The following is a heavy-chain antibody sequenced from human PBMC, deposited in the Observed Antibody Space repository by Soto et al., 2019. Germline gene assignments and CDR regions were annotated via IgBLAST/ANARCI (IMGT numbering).Heavy chain of an antibody. CDR3: AKVPPDYDFWSGYYDY. CDR1: GFTFSSYA. CDR2: ISGSGGST. V-gene: IGHV3-23*01. J-gene: IGHJ4*02. Sequence: GGSLRLSCPASGFTFSSYAMSWVRQAPGKGLEWVSAISGSGGSTYYADSVKGRFTISRDNSKNTLYLQMNSLRAEDTAVYYCAKVPPDYDFWSGYYDYWGQGTLVTVSS. D-gene: IGHD3-3*01.